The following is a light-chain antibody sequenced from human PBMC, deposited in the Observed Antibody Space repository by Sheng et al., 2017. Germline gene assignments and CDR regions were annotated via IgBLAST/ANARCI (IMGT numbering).Light chain of an antibody. CDR2: DTS. J-gene: IGKJ4*01. V-gene: IGKV3-20*01. Sequence: EIVMTQSPATLSVSPGERATLSCRASQSVSRNLAWYQQKPGQAPRLLIYDTSNRATGIPDRFSGSGSGTDFTLTIGRLEPADFAVYYCQHYAGSPPLTFGGGTRVEI. CDR3: QHYAGSPPLT. CDR1: QSVSRN.